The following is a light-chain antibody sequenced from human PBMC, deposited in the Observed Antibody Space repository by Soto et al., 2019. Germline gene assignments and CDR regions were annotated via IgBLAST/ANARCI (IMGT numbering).Light chain of an antibody. Sequence: QSVLTQPASVSGSPGQSITISCNGTSSDVGGYNYVSWYQQHPGKAPKLMIYEVSNRPSGVSNRFSGSKSGNTDSLTISGLQAEDEADYYFSPFTSSSTPYVFGTGTKVTGL. J-gene: IGLJ1*01. V-gene: IGLV2-14*01. CDR3: SPFTSSSTPYV. CDR2: EVS. CDR1: SSDVGGYNY.